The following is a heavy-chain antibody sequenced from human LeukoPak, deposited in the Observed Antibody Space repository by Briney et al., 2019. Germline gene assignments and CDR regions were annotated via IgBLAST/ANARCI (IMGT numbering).Heavy chain of an antibody. J-gene: IGHJ4*02. CDR2: INHRRIT. V-gene: IGHV4-34*01. D-gene: IGHD5-18*01. CDR3: ARWSYGGFDY. CDR1: GGSFSGYY. Sequence: SETLSLTCAVYGGSFSGYYWSWIRQPPGKGREWIGEINHRRITNYTPSLKSRVTIPVDTSKNQFSLKLSSVTAADTAVYYCARWSYGGFDYWVQGTLVTVSS.